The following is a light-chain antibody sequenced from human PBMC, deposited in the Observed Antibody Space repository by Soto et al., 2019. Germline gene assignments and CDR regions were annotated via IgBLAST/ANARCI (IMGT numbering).Light chain of an antibody. V-gene: IGKV3-11*01. Sequence: ESVLTQSPATLSLSPGERATLSCRASPSVSNSLAWYQHKPGQAHRLLIYDASNRATGVPTRFSGSGSGTDFTLTISSLEPEDFAVYYCQQRNQGPPVTFGGGTRVEIK. CDR3: QQRNQGPPVT. J-gene: IGKJ4*01. CDR2: DAS. CDR1: PSVSNS.